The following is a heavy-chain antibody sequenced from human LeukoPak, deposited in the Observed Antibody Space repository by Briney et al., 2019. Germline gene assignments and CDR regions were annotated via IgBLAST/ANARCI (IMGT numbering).Heavy chain of an antibody. CDR2: ISGSGGST. V-gene: IGHV3-23*01. J-gene: IGHJ4*02. D-gene: IGHD3-3*01. CDR1: GFTFSSYA. CDR3: AKRDFWSGYAAEY. Sequence: GGSLRLSCAASGFTFSSYAMSWVRQAPGKGLEWVSAISGSGGSTYYADSVKGRFTISRDNSKNTLYLQMNGLRAEDTAVYYCAKRDFWSGYAAEYWGQGTLVTVSS.